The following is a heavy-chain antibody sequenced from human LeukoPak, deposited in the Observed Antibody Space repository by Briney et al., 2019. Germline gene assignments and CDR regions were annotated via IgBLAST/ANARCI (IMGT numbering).Heavy chain of an antibody. CDR3: ARDGNGGVGH. J-gene: IGHJ4*02. Sequence: GGSLRLSCAASGFTFGHYYMSWIRQAPGKGLEWVSCITSSGNTIYYADSVKGRFTISRDNAKNSLYLQMNSLKFEDTAVYYCARDGNGGVGHWGQGTLVTVSS. CDR2: ITSSGNTI. D-gene: IGHD2-8*01. CDR1: GFTFGHYY. V-gene: IGHV3-11*04.